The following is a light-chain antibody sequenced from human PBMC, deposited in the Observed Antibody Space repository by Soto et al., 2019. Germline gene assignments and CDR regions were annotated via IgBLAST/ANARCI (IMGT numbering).Light chain of an antibody. CDR3: QHYNSYSEA. J-gene: IGKJ1*01. V-gene: IGKV1-5*03. Sequence: DIQMTQSHSTLSGSVGDRVTITGRASQTISSWLAWYQQKPGKAPKLLIYKASTLKSGLPSRFSGSGSGTEFTLTISSLQPDDFATYYCQHYNSYSEAFGQGTKVDIK. CDR1: QTISSW. CDR2: KAS.